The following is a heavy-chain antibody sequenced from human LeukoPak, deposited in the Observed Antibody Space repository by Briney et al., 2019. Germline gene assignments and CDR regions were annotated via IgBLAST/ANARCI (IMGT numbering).Heavy chain of an antibody. CDR2: ISSSSSTI. V-gene: IGHV3-48*01. CDR3: ARVGGLWFGELFRGGAFDI. CDR1: GFTFSSYS. D-gene: IGHD3-10*01. J-gene: IGHJ3*02. Sequence: GGSLRLSCAASGFTFSSYSMNWVRQAPGKGLEWVSYISSSSSTIYYADSVKGRFTISRDNAKNSLYLQMNSLRAEDTAVYYCARVGGLWFGELFRGGAFDIWGQGTMVTVSS.